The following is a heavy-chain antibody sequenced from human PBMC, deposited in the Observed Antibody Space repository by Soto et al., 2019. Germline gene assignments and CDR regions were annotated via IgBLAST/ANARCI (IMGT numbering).Heavy chain of an antibody. J-gene: IGHJ4*02. CDR2: ISSSGANT. CDR3: AKRPVDY. CDR1: GLTFSNYG. V-gene: IGHV3-23*01. Sequence: GGSLRLSCAVSGLTFSNYGMTWVRQAPGKGLEWVSDISSSGANTYYADAVKGRFTISRDNSKNTLFLQMNSLRADDTAVYYCAKRPVDYWGPGPLVTVSS.